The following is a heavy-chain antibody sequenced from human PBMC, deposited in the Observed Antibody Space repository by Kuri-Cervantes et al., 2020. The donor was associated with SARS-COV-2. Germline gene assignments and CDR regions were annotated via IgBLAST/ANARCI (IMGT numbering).Heavy chain of an antibody. CDR2: IYTSGST. D-gene: IGHD3-3*01. CDR1: GGSFSGYY. Sequence: SETLSLTCAVYGGSFSGYYWSWIRQPAGKGLEWIGRIYTSGSTNYNPSLKSRVTMSVDTSKNQFSLKLSSVTAADTAVYYCARDSHRSGYLYYFDYWGQGTLVTVSS. V-gene: IGHV4-4*07. J-gene: IGHJ4*02. CDR3: ARDSHRSGYLYYFDY.